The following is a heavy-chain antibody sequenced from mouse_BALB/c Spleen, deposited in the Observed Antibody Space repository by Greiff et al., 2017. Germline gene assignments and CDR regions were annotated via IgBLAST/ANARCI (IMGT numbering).Heavy chain of an antibody. J-gene: IGHJ2*01. V-gene: IGHV2-9-2*01. CDR2: IWTGGGT. Sequence: VQLQQSGPGLVAPSQSLSITCTVSGFSLTSYDISWIRQPPGKGLEWLGVIWTGGGTNYNSAFMSRLSISKDNSKSQVFLKMNSLQTDDTAIYYCVRGGGYYYGSSYFDYWGQGTTLTVSS. D-gene: IGHD1-1*01. CDR3: VRGGGYYYGSSYFDY. CDR1: GFSLTSYD.